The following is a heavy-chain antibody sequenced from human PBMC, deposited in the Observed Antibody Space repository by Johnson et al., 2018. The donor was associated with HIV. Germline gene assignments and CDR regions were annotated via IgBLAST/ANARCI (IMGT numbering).Heavy chain of an antibody. Sequence: QVHLVESGGGLIQAGGSLRLSCAASGFTFSDYYMSWIRQAPGKGLEWVSYISSSGSTIYYADSVKGRFTISRDNAKNSLYLQMNSLRAEDTAVYYCAREIIAAADDIWGQGTMVTVSS. CDR1: GFTFSDYY. CDR3: AREIIAAADDI. D-gene: IGHD6-13*01. V-gene: IGHV3-11*04. J-gene: IGHJ3*02. CDR2: ISSSGSTI.